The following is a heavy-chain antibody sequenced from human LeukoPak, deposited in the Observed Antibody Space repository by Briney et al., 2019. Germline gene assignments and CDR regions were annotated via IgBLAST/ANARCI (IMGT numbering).Heavy chain of an antibody. D-gene: IGHD3-3*01. CDR2: ISGSGGST. CDR3: AKVNSPYYDFWSGFHY. V-gene: IGHV3-23*01. CDR1: GFTVSSYA. J-gene: IGHJ4*02. Sequence: GGSLRLSCAASGFTVSSYAMSWVRQAPGKGLEWVSAISGSGGSTYYADSVKGRFTISRDNSKNTLYLQMNSLRAEDTAVYYCAKVNSPYYDFWSGFHYWGQGTLVTVSS.